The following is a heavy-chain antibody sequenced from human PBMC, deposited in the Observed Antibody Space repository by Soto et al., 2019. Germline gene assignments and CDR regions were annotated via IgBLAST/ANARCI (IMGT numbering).Heavy chain of an antibody. CDR3: ARDRCSSTTCPVDY. Sequence: PGGSLRLSCAASGFTFSSYSMNWVRQAPGKGLEWVSSISSSSSYIYYADSVKGRFTISRDNAKNSLYLQMNSLRAEDTAVYYCARDRCSSTTCPVDYWGQGTLVTVSS. J-gene: IGHJ4*02. CDR1: GFTFSSYS. D-gene: IGHD2-2*01. CDR2: ISSSSSYI. V-gene: IGHV3-21*01.